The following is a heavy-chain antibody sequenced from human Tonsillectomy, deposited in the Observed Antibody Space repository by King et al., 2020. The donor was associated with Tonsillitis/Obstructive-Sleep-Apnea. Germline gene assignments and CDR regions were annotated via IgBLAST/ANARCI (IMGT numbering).Heavy chain of an antibody. CDR1: GYTFTWYY. CDR2: INPSSGVT. V-gene: IGHV1-46*01. Sequence: VQLVESGAEVKTPGASVKVSCKASGYTFTWYYIHWVRQARGQGLEWMGIINPSSGVTRYAQKFQGRVTMTTETSASTCHLGLSSLGSEDTAVYYCARDDVVGRYIDSWGQGTLVTVSS. J-gene: IGHJ4*02. D-gene: IGHD2-21*01. CDR3: ARDDVVGRYIDS.